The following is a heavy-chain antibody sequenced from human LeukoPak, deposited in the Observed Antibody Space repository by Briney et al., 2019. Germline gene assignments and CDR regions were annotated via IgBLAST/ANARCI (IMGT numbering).Heavy chain of an antibody. CDR3: ARLYDSSLYYTRPFDY. J-gene: IGHJ4*02. V-gene: IGHV3-7*01. CDR2: IIPDGRDT. CDR1: GFTFSSSA. Sequence: VGFLRLYCARSGFTFSSSAISWVPHALETGVEWVPSIIPDGRDTYYTDSVKSRFSISRDNANNSLYLQMNSLRAEATAVYYCARLYDSSLYYTRPFDYWGQGTLVTVSS. D-gene: IGHD3-22*01.